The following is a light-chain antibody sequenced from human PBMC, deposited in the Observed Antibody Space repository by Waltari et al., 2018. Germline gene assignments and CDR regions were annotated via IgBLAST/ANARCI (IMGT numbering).Light chain of an antibody. CDR1: SSDGGSYNL. CDR3: CSYAGSSTFHVV. J-gene: IGLJ2*01. CDR2: EGS. V-gene: IGLV2-23*01. Sequence: QSALTQPASVSGSPGQSITISCTGTSSDGGSYNLVSRYQHHPGKAPKLMIYEGSKRPSGVSNRFSGSKSGNTASLTISGLQAEDEADYYCCSYAGSSTFHVVFGGGTKLTVL.